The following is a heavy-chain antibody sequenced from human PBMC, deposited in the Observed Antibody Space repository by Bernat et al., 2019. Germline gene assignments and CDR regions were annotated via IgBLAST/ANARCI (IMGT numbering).Heavy chain of an antibody. CDR1: GFTFSSYA. V-gene: IGHV3-30*01. J-gene: IGHJ4*02. D-gene: IGHD3-3*01. Sequence: QVQLVEAGGGVVQPGRSLRLSCAASGFTFSSYAMHWVRHAPGKGLEWVAVISDDGSNKYYADSVKGRFTISRDNSKNTLYLQMNGLRAEDTAVYYCAREEVAYYDFWSVYIDYWGQGTLVTVSS. CDR2: ISDDGSNK. CDR3: AREEVAYYDFWSVYIDY.